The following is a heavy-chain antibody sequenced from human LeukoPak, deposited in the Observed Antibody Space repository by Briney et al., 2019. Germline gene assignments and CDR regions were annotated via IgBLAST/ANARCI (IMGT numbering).Heavy chain of an antibody. CDR1: EFTFSSYA. Sequence: GGSLRLSCAASEFTFSSYAMSWVRQAPGKGLEWVSVISGRGGSTYYADSVKGRFTVSRDNSKNTLYLQMNSLRAEDTALYYCAKALVVPAAGYYFDDWGQGTLVTVSS. J-gene: IGHJ4*02. V-gene: IGHV3-23*01. CDR2: ISGRGGST. D-gene: IGHD2-2*01. CDR3: AKALVVPAAGYYFDD.